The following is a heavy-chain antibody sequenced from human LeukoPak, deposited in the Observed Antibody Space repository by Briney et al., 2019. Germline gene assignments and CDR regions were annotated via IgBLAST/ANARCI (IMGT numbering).Heavy chain of an antibody. Sequence: SVKVSCKASGGTFSSYAISWVRQAPGQGLEWMGRIIPILGIANYAQKFQGRVTITADESTSTAYMELSSLRSEDTAVYYCARRYCSSTSCSSFDYWGQGTLVTVSS. J-gene: IGHJ4*02. CDR2: IIPILGIA. CDR1: GGTFSSYA. CDR3: ARRYCSSTSCSSFDY. V-gene: IGHV1-69*04. D-gene: IGHD2-2*01.